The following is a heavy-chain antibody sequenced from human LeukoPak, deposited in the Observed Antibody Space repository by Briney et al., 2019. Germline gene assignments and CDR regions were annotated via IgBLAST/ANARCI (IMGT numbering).Heavy chain of an antibody. D-gene: IGHD3-22*01. CDR2: IYYSGST. V-gene: IGHV4-30-4*01. CDR1: GGSISSGDYY. J-gene: IGHJ1*01. CDR3: AGETYYYDSSGYSTIFQH. Sequence: PSETLSLTCTVSGGSISSGDYYWSWIRQPPGKGLEWIVYIYYSGSTYYNPSLKSRVTISVDTSKNQFSLKLSSVTAADTAVYYCAGETYYYDSSGYSTIFQHWGQGTLVTVSS.